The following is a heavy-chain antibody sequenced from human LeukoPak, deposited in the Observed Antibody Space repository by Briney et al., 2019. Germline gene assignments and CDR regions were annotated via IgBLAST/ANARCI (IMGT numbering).Heavy chain of an antibody. D-gene: IGHD3-22*01. Sequence: LPGGSLRLSCAASGFTVSRNYMSWVRQAPGRGLEWVSVIYSGGSTYYADSVKGRFTISRDNSKNTLYLQMNSLRAEDTAVYYCARVDRTYYYDSSGYFDYWGQGTLVTVSS. CDR3: ARVDRTYYYDSSGYFDY. CDR2: IYSGGST. CDR1: GFTVSRNY. V-gene: IGHV3-53*01. J-gene: IGHJ4*02.